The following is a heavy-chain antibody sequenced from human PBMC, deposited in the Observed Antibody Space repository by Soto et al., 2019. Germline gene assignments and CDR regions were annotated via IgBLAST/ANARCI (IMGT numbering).Heavy chain of an antibody. Sequence: EVQLVESGGGLVQPGGSLRLSCAASGFTFSSYWMHWVRQAPGKGLVWVSRINSDGSSTSYADSGKGRFTISRDNAKNTLYLQMNSLRAEDTAVYYCARDRIAARHGPRDFDYWGQGTLVTVSS. CDR1: GFTFSSYW. CDR2: INSDGSST. D-gene: IGHD6-6*01. CDR3: ARDRIAARHGPRDFDY. V-gene: IGHV3-74*01. J-gene: IGHJ4*02.